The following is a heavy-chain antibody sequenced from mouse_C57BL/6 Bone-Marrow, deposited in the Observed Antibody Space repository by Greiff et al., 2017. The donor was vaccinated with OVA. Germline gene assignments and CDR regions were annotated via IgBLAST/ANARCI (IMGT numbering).Heavy chain of an antibody. J-gene: IGHJ3*01. CDR1: GYSITSGYY. CDR2: ISYDGSN. CDR3: AREWIYYGGFAY. D-gene: IGHD2-13*01. Sequence: ESGPGLVKPSQSLSLTCSVTGYSITSGYYWNWIRQFPGNKLEWMGYISYDGSNNYNPSLKNRISITRDTSKNQFFLKLNSVTTEDTATCYCAREWIYYGGFAYWGQGTLVTVSA. V-gene: IGHV3-6*01.